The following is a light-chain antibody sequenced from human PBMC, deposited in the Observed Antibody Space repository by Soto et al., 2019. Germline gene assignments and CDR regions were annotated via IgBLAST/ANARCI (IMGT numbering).Light chain of an antibody. CDR3: QHYGSSPLT. J-gene: IGKJ4*01. Sequence: DIQMTHSPSTLSASVLYRVTITFRASQSIGNWLALYQQKPGKAPKLLIYDASNLESGVPSRFSGSGSGTDFALTIRRLEPEDFAVYYCQHYGSSPLTFGGGTKVDIK. CDR1: QSIGNW. CDR2: DAS. V-gene: IGKV1-5*01.